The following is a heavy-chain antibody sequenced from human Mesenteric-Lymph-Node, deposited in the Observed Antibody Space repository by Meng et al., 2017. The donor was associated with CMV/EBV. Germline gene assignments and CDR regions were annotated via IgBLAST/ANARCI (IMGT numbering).Heavy chain of an antibody. Sequence: SETLSLTCTVSGYSISSGYYWGWIRQPPGKGLEWIGSIYHSGSTYYNPSLKSRVAISVDTSKNQFSLELSSVTAADTAVYYCARLSGDSSDDAFDIWGQGTMVTVSS. CDR3: ARLSGDSSDDAFDI. CDR2: IYHSGST. V-gene: IGHV4-38-2*02. J-gene: IGHJ3*02. CDR1: GYSISSGYY. D-gene: IGHD2-15*01.